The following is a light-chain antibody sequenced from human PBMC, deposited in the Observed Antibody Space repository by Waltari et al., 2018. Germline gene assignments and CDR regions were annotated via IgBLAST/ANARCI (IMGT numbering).Light chain of an antibody. CDR2: DVT. J-gene: IGLJ2*01. CDR1: GSAVDASDS. CDR3: SSQTLDGLVL. V-gene: IGLV2-14*03. Sequence: QSALTQPASVSGSPGQSITISCSGVGSAVDASDSVSWHQHHPGKAPQVIIYDVTNRPSGVSDRFSASKSANTASLTISRLQPEDEADYYCSSQTLDGLVLFGGGTRLTVL.